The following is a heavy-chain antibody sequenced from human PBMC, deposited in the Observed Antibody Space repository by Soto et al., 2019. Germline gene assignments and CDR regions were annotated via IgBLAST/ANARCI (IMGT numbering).Heavy chain of an antibody. CDR2: IFSNDEK. D-gene: IGHD2-21*02. CDR1: GFSLSNARMG. V-gene: IGHV2-26*01. CDR3: ARSIVVVTAIHSWYFDI. Sequence: QVTLKESGPVLVKPTETLTLTCTVSGFSLSNARMGVSWIRQPPGKALEWLAHIFSNDEKSYSTSLKSRLTISNDTTKSQLALTMTNMDPVYAATYYCARSIVVVTAIHSWYFDIWGRGTLVTVSS. J-gene: IGHJ2*01.